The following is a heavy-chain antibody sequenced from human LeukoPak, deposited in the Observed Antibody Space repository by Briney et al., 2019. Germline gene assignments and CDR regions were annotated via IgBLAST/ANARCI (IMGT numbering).Heavy chain of an antibody. CDR1: GGSFSDYY. CDR2: INHSGST. V-gene: IGHV4-34*01. CDR3: ARGFYYDYVWGSSSCYYFDY. D-gene: IGHD3-16*01. Sequence: SETLSLTCAVYGGSFSDYYWSWIRQPPGKGLEWIGEINHSGSTNYNPSLKSRVTISVDTSKNQFSLKLSSVTAADTAVYYCARGFYYDYVWGSSSCYYFDYWGQGTLVTVSS. J-gene: IGHJ4*02.